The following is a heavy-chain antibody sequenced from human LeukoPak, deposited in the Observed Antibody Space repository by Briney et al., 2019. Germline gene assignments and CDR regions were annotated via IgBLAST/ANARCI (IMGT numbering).Heavy chain of an antibody. CDR1: GFTFSSYS. CDR3: ARDGGTYYYYYYYMDV. D-gene: IGHD3-3*01. Sequence: GGSLRLSCAASGFTFSSYSMNWVRQAPGKGLEWVSYISSSGSTIYYADSVKGRFTISRDNAKNSLYLQMNSLRAEDTAVYYCARDGGTYYYYYYYMDVWGKGTTVTISS. CDR2: ISSSGSTI. V-gene: IGHV3-48*04. J-gene: IGHJ6*03.